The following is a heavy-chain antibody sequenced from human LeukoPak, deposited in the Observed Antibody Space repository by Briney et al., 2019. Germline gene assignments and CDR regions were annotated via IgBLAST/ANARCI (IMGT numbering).Heavy chain of an antibody. J-gene: IGHJ6*02. CDR2: ISGSGGTT. V-gene: IGHV3-23*01. D-gene: IGHD4-23*01. CDR1: GFIFSTYA. CDR3: SRGHGYGGVEGYYYYHGMDV. Sequence: GGSLRLSCAASGFIFSTYAMSWVRLAPGKGLEWVSDISGSGGTTNSADSVKGRFTISRDNSKKTLYLQMDSLRAEDTAVYYCSRGHGYGGVEGYYYYHGMDVWGQGTTVTVSS.